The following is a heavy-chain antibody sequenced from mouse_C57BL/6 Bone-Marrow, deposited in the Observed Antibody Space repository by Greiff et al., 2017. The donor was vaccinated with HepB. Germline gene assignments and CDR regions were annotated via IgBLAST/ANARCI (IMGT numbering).Heavy chain of an antibody. CDR3: VSYGYSLAMDY. Sequence: EVKLVESGGGLVQPKGSLKLSCAASGFSFNTYAMNWVRQAPGKGLEWVARIRSKSNNYATYYADSVKDRFTISRDDSESMLYLQMNNLKTEDTAMYYCVSYGYSLAMDYWGQGTSVTVSS. CDR2: IRSKSNNYAT. J-gene: IGHJ4*01. V-gene: IGHV10-1*01. CDR1: GFSFNTYA. D-gene: IGHD2-2*01.